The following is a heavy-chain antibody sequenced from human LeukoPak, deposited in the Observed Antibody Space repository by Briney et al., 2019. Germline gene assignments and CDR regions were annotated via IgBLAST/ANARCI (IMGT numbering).Heavy chain of an antibody. D-gene: IGHD2-2*01. CDR2: ISSSSSYI. CDR1: GFTFSSYG. V-gene: IGHV3-21*01. CDR3: ARDCSSTSCYLFDY. Sequence: GGSLRLSCAASGFTFSSYGMNWVRQAPGKGLEWVSSISSSSSYIYYADSVKGRFTISRDNAKNSLYLQMNSLRAEDTAVYYCARDCSSTSCYLFDYWGQGTLVTVSS. J-gene: IGHJ4*02.